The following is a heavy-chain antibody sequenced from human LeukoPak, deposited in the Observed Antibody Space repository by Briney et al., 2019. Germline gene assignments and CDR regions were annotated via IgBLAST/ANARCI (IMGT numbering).Heavy chain of an antibody. CDR2: IKQDGSEK. V-gene: IGHV3-7*01. CDR1: GFTFSSYW. D-gene: IGHD2-2*01. J-gene: IGHJ6*02. CDR3: ARVVVVPAAPSYYYYGMDV. Sequence: GGSLRLSCAAAGFTFSSYWMSWVRQAPGKGLEWVANIKQDGSEKYYVDSVKGRFTISRDNAKNSLYLQMNSLRAEDTAVYYCARVVVVPAAPSYYYYGMDVWGQGTTVTVSS.